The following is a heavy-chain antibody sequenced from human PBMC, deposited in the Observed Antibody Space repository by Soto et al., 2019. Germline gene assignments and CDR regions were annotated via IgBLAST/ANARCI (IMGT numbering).Heavy chain of an antibody. J-gene: IGHJ5*02. Sequence: SVKVSCKASGGTFSSYAISWVRQAPGQGLEWMGCIIPIFGTANYAQNFQGRVTITADKSTSTAYMELSSLRSEDTAVYYCARDRGYDILTGYYSPWWFDPGGQGTLVTVSS. V-gene: IGHV1-69*06. D-gene: IGHD3-9*01. CDR1: GGTFSSYA. CDR2: IIPIFGTA. CDR3: ARDRGYDILTGYYSPWWFDP.